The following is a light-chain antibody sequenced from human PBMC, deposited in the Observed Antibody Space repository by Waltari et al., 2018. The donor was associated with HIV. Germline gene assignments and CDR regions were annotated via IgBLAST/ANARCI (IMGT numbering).Light chain of an antibody. V-gene: IGKV1-27*01. CDR3: QKYNNVPQT. J-gene: IGKJ1*01. Sequence: DIQMTQSPSSLSASVGDRVTIPCRASQGIGSYLAWYRHKPGKAPDLLSYGASNVQSGVSSRFSGSGSETNFTLTITNLQPEDGATYDGQKYNNVPQTFGQGTTVEI. CDR2: GAS. CDR1: QGIGSY.